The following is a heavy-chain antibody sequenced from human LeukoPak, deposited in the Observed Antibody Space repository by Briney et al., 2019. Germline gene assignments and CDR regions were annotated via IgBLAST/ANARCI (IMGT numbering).Heavy chain of an antibody. CDR2: ISYDGSNK. J-gene: IGHJ4*02. CDR3: VRARGAGPGAHFDY. V-gene: IGHV3-30-3*01. CDR1: GFVFSNYV. Sequence: GGSLRLSCAASGFVFSNYVMHWVRQAPGKGLEWVAVISYDGSNKYYADSVKGRFTISRDNSKNTLYLQMNSLRAEDAAAYYCVRARGAGPGAHFDYWGQGTLVTVSS. D-gene: IGHD3-10*01.